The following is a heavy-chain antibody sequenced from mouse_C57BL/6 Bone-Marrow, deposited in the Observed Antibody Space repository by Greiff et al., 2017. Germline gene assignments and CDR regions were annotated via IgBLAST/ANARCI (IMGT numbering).Heavy chain of an antibody. D-gene: IGHD1-1*01. V-gene: IGHV1-55*01. CDR2: IYPGSGST. Sequence: QVHVKQPGAELVKPGASVKMSCKASGYTFTSYWITWVKQRPGQGLEWIGDIYPGSGSTNYNEKFKSKATLTVDTSSSTAYMQLSSLTSEDSAVYYCARPITTVVAYYYAMDYWGQGTSVTVSS. CDR3: ARPITTVVAYYYAMDY. J-gene: IGHJ4*01. CDR1: GYTFTSYW.